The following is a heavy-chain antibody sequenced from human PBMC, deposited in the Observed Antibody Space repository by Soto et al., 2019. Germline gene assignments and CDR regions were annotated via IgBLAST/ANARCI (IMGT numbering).Heavy chain of an antibody. J-gene: IGHJ4*02. CDR2: ITSSSSTI. V-gene: IGHV3-48*03. CDR3: ARDITGTTPLSAQ. CDR1: GFTFSNYE. Sequence: EVQLVESGGGLVQPGGSLRLSCAASGFTFSNYEMNWVRQAPGKGLEWVAYITSSSSTIYYADSVKGRFTISRDNAKNSLYLQMNSLRAEDTAIYYCARDITGTTPLSAQWGQGTLVTVSS. D-gene: IGHD1-7*01.